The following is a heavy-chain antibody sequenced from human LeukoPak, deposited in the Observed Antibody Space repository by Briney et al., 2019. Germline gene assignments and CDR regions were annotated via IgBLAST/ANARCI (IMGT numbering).Heavy chain of an antibody. CDR2: IYYSGST. Sequence: KSSETLSLTCAVSGGSINRNYWSWIRQPPGKGLEWIGYIYYSGSTNYNPSLKSRVTISVDTSKNQFSLKLSSMTAADTALYYCARGLDSSGWYGVWVVWGQGTLVTVSS. CDR1: GGSINRNY. V-gene: IGHV4-59*12. D-gene: IGHD6-19*01. CDR3: ARGLDSSGWYGVWVV. J-gene: IGHJ4*02.